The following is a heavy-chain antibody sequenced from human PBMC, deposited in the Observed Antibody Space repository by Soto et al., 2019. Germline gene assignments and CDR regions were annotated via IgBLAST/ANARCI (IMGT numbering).Heavy chain of an antibody. CDR2: IIPIFGTA. D-gene: IGHD2-2*01. V-gene: IGHV1-69*01. Sequence: QVQLVQSGAEVKKPGSSVKVFCKASGGTFSSYAISWVRQAPGQGLEWMGGIIPIFGTANYAQKFQGRVTITADESTSTAYMELSSLRSEDTAVYYCARELYCSSTSCLDDAFDIWGQGTMVTVAS. CDR3: ARELYCSSTSCLDDAFDI. CDR1: GGTFSSYA. J-gene: IGHJ3*02.